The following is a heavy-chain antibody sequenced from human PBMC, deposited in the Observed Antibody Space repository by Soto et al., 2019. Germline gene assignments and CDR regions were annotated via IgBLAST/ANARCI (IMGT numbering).Heavy chain of an antibody. Sequence: PGGSLRLSCAASGFTFDDYAMHWVRQAPGKGLEWVSGISWNSGSIGYADSVKGRFTISRDNAKNSLYLQMNSLRAEDTALYYCAKTTYYDFWSGYYSRYGTYYYMDVWGKGTTVTVSS. D-gene: IGHD3-3*01. CDR2: ISWNSGSI. V-gene: IGHV3-9*01. CDR1: GFTFDDYA. CDR3: AKTTYYDFWSGYYSRYGTYYYMDV. J-gene: IGHJ6*03.